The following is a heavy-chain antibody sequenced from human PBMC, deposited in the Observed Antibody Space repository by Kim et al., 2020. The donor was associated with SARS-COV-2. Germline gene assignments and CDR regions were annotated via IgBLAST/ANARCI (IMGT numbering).Heavy chain of an antibody. Sequence: ASVKVSCKASGYTFTGYYMHWVRQAPGQGLEWMGRINPNSGGTNYAQKFQGRVTMTRDTSISTAYMELSRLRSDDTAVYYCARVVGSSGWYQDYYGMDVWGQGTTVTVSS. J-gene: IGHJ6*02. D-gene: IGHD6-19*01. CDR2: INPNSGGT. CDR3: ARVVGSSGWYQDYYGMDV. V-gene: IGHV1-2*06. CDR1: GYTFTGYY.